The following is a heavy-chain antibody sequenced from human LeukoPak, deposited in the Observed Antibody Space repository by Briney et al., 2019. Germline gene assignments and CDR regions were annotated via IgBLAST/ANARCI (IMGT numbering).Heavy chain of an antibody. CDR2: ISGSGDRT. V-gene: IGHV3-23*01. CDR3: AKGYYGSGSYGWFDY. CDR1: GFTFSSSA. J-gene: IGHJ4*02. Sequence: GGSLRLSCAASGFTFSSSAMSWVRQAPGKGLEWVSTISGSGDRTYYADSVKGRFTISRDNSKNALFLHMNSLRAEDTAVYSCAKGYYGSGSYGWFDYWGQGTLVTVSS. D-gene: IGHD3-10*01.